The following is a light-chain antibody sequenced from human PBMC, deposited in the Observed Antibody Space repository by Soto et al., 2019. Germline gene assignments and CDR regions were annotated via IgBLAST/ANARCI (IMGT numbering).Light chain of an antibody. CDR2: GVT. CDR1: SSDIGGYNY. J-gene: IGLJ2*01. CDR3: TSYTTRSAYVL. Sequence: QSALTQPASVSGSPGQSITISCTGSSSDIGGYNYVCWYQQHPGRVPKLMIYGVTNRPSGVSNRFSGSKSGNTASLTISGLQAEDEADYYCTSYTTRSAYVLFGGGTKLAVL. V-gene: IGLV2-14*01.